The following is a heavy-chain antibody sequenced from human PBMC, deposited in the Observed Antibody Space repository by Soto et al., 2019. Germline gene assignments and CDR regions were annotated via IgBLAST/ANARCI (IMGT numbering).Heavy chain of an antibody. CDR3: ARALWFGEFPNDAFDF. CDR1: GGSITSYS. Sequence: SETLSLTCTVSGGSITSYSWSWVRQPPGKGLEWVGYIYYSGSTNYNPSLKSRVTISVDTSKNQFSLELRSVTAADTAVYYCARALWFGEFPNDAFDFWGRGTMVTVSS. CDR2: IYYSGST. J-gene: IGHJ3*01. D-gene: IGHD3-10*01. V-gene: IGHV4-59*01.